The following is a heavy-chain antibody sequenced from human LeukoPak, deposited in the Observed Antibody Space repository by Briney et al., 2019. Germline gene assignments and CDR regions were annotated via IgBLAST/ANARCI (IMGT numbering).Heavy chain of an antibody. Sequence: ASVKVSCKASGYTFTSYYMHWVRQAPGKGLEWMGGFDPEDGETIYAQKFQGRVTMTEDTSTDTAYMELSSLRSEDTAVYYCATDYGDYWGQGTLVTVSS. J-gene: IGHJ4*02. V-gene: IGHV1-24*01. CDR1: GYTFTSYY. D-gene: IGHD3-10*01. CDR2: FDPEDGET. CDR3: ATDYGDY.